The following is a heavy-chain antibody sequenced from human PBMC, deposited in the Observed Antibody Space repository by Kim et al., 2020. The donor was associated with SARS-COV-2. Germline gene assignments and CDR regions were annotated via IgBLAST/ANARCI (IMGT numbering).Heavy chain of an antibody. CDR2: IYYSGST. Sequence: SETLSLTCTVSGGSFSSSSYYWGWIRQPPGKGLEWIGSIYYSGSTYYNPSLKRRVTISVDTSKNQFSLKLSSVTAADTAVYYCARHLFSGFYMNNPAFDYWGQGTLVTVTS. CDR1: GGSFSSSSYY. CDR3: ARHLFSGFYMNNPAFDY. D-gene: IGHD3-3*01. J-gene: IGHJ4*02. V-gene: IGHV4-39*01.